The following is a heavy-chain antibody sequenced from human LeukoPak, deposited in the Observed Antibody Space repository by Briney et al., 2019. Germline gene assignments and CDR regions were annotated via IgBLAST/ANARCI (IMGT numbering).Heavy chain of an antibody. CDR1: GGSISSGDYY. CDR2: IYYSGST. Sequence: SETLSLTCTVSGGSISSGDYYWSWIRQPPGKGLEWIGYIYYSGSTYYNPSLKSRVTISVDTSKNQFSLKLSSVTAADTAVYYCARKRSYGDYVLDYWGQGTLVTVSS. D-gene: IGHD4-17*01. J-gene: IGHJ4*02. CDR3: ARKRSYGDYVLDY. V-gene: IGHV4-30-4*02.